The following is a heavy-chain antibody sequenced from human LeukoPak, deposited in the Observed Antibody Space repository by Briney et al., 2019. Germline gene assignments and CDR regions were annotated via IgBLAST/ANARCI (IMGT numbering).Heavy chain of an antibody. D-gene: IGHD3-9*01. CDR2: ISSSGSRT. J-gene: IGHJ4*02. Sequence: PGGSLRLSCAASGFTFNTYAMTWVRQAPGKVLEWVSAISSSGSRTNYADSVKGRFTISRDNSKNTLYLQMNSLRAEDTAVYYCAKDLITYDILTRYFDYWGQGTLVTVSS. V-gene: IGHV3-23*01. CDR3: AKDLITYDILTRYFDY. CDR1: GFTFNTYA.